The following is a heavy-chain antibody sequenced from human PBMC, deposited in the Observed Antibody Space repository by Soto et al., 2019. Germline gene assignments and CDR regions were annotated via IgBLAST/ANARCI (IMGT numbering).Heavy chain of an antibody. V-gene: IGHV4-34*01. Sequence: QVQLQQWGAGLLKPSETLSLTCAVYGGSFSGYYWSWIRQPPGKGLEWIGEINHSGSTNYNPSLKSRVTISVDTSKNQFSLKLSSVTAADTAVYYCAIAARPDLHDAFDIWGQGTMVTVSS. CDR2: INHSGST. CDR1: GGSFSGYY. D-gene: IGHD6-6*01. CDR3: AIAARPDLHDAFDI. J-gene: IGHJ3*02.